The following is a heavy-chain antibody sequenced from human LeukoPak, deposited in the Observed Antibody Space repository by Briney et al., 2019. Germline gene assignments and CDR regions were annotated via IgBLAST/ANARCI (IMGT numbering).Heavy chain of an antibody. Sequence: GASVKVSCKASGYTFTGYYMHWVRQAPGQGLEWMGWINPNSGGTNYAQKFQGRVTMTRDTSISTAYMELSRLRSDDTAVYYCARDAKPHPEDTAMGGLYYYMDVWGKGTTVTVSS. V-gene: IGHV1-2*02. CDR2: INPNSGGT. CDR1: GYTFTGYY. CDR3: ARDAKPHPEDTAMGGLYYYMDV. J-gene: IGHJ6*03. D-gene: IGHD5-18*01.